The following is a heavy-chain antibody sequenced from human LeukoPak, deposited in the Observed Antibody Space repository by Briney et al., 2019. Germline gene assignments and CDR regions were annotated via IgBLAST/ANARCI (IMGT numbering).Heavy chain of an antibody. CDR2: ISGSGGST. Sequence: QPGGSLRLSCAASGFTFSSYAMSWVRQAPGKGLEWVSAISGSGGSTYYADSVKGRFTISRDNSKNTLYLQMNSLRAEDTAVYYCAKVGPTRDGYNWPAFDYWGQGTLVTVSS. CDR3: AKVGPTRDGYNWPAFDY. CDR1: GFTFSSYA. J-gene: IGHJ4*02. D-gene: IGHD5-24*01. V-gene: IGHV3-23*01.